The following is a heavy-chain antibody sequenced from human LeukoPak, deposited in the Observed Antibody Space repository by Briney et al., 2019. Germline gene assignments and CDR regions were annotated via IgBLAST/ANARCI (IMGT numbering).Heavy chain of an antibody. J-gene: IGHJ6*03. D-gene: IGHD2-21*01. CDR1: GYIFSNYW. Sequence: GESLKISCKGSGYIFSNYWIAWVRQVPGKGLEWMGIIYPGDSDTRYSPSFQGQVTISADKSISTAYLQWSSLKASDTAMYYCARHEAAYCGGDCYSNYYYMDVWGKGTTVTVSS. CDR3: ARHEAAYCGGDCYSNYYYMDV. V-gene: IGHV5-51*01. CDR2: IYPGDSDT.